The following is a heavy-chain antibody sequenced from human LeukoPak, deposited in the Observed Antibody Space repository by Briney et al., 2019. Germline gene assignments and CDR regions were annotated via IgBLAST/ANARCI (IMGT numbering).Heavy chain of an antibody. CDR2: VSYDGSNK. J-gene: IGHJ4*02. Sequence: GGSLRLSCAASGFTFSNYAMHWVRQAPDRGLEWVAVVSYDGSNKYYADSVKGRFTVSRDNSKNTLYLQMNSLRAEDTAVSYCAIGDSLGELSSSFEYWGQGTLVTVSS. D-gene: IGHD3-16*02. CDR1: GFTFSNYA. V-gene: IGHV3-30*04. CDR3: AIGDSLGELSSSFEY.